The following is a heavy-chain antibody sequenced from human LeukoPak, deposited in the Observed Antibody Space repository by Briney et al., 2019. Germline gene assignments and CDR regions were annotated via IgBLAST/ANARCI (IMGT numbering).Heavy chain of an antibody. D-gene: IGHD3-10*01. V-gene: IGHV3-23*01. CDR1: GFTVSSNY. J-gene: IGHJ4*02. Sequence: PGGSLRLSCAAPGFTVSSNYMSWVRQAPGKGLQWVSSINGADYSTYYADSVKGRFTISRDSSKNILYLQMNSLRTDDTAIYYCASANPTPRGINFDSWGQGTLVTVSS. CDR3: ASANPTPRGINFDS. CDR2: INGADYST.